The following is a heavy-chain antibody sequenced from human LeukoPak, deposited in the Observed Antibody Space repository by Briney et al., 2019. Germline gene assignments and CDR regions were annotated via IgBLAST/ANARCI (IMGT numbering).Heavy chain of an antibody. CDR1: GFTFSSYA. J-gene: IGHJ4*02. V-gene: IGHV3-23*01. CDR3: AKDLQGGVAYTDY. Sequence: GGSLRLSCAASGFTFSSYAMSWVRQASGKGLEWVSAISGSGGSTYYADSVKGRFTISRDNSKNTLYLQMNSLRAEDTAVYYCAKDLQGGVAYTDYWGQGTLVTVSS. D-gene: IGHD3-16*01. CDR2: ISGSGGST.